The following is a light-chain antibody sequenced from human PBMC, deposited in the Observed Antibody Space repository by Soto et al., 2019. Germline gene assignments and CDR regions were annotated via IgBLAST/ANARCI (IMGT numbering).Light chain of an antibody. V-gene: IGLV2-23*01. CDR2: EDT. Sequence: QSVLTQPASVSGSPGQSITMSCTGSTSDVGTYDLVSWYQQHPGKAPKLMIYEDTKRPSGVSSRFSASTSANTASLTISGLQAEDEADYFCCSYAGSNTWVFGGGTKLTVL. CDR1: TSDVGTYDL. CDR3: CSYAGSNTWV. J-gene: IGLJ3*02.